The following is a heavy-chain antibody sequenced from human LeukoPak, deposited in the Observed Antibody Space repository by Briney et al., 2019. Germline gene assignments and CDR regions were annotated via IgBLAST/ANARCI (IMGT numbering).Heavy chain of an antibody. D-gene: IGHD3-10*01. Sequence: GGSLRLSCAASGFTFSSYGMHWVRQAPGKGLEWVAVIWYDGSNKYYADSVKGRFTISRDNSKNTLYLQMNSLRAEDTAVYYCARAEEVRGVIDYWGQGTLVTVSS. CDR3: ARAEEVRGVIDY. J-gene: IGHJ4*02. V-gene: IGHV3-33*01. CDR1: GFTFSSYG. CDR2: IWYDGSNK.